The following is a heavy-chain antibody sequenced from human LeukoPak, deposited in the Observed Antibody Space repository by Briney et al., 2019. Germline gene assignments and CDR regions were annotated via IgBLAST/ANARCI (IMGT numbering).Heavy chain of an antibody. J-gene: IGHJ6*02. CDR1: GFTFSGYD. CDR2: TSSSSSTI. CDR3: ARLRYYGMDV. Sequence: GGSLRLSCAASGFTFSGYDMSWVRQAPGKGLEWVSYTSSSSSTIYYADSVKSRFTISRDNAKNSLYLQMNSLRAEDTAVYYCARLRYYGMDVWGQGTTVTVSS. V-gene: IGHV3-48*04.